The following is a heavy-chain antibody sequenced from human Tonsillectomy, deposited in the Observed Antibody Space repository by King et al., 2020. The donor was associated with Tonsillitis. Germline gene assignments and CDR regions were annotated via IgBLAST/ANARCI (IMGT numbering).Heavy chain of an antibody. CDR1: GFSLSTSGMC. V-gene: IGHV2-70*01. CDR3: ARINNDFWSGYADY. J-gene: IGHJ4*02. Sequence: TLKESGPALVKPTQTLTLTCTFSGFSLSTSGMCVSWIRQPPGKALEWLALIDWDDDKYYSTSLKTRLTISKDTSKNPVVLTMTNMDPVDTATYYCARINNDFWSGYADYWGRGTLVTVSS. CDR2: IDWDDDK. D-gene: IGHD3-3*01.